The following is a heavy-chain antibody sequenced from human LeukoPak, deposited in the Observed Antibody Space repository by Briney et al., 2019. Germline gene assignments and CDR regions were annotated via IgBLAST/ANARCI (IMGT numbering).Heavy chain of an antibody. Sequence: SETLSLTCTVSGGSISSYYWSWMRQPPGGGLVWIGYIYYSGSTNYNPSLKSRVTISVDTSKNQFSLKLSSVTAADTAVYYCARAQGVYYYGSGSYYTVYYFDYWGQGTLVTVSS. CDR2: IYYSGST. V-gene: IGHV4-59*01. CDR3: ARAQGVYYYGSGSYYTVYYFDY. J-gene: IGHJ4*02. CDR1: GGSISSYY. D-gene: IGHD3-10*01.